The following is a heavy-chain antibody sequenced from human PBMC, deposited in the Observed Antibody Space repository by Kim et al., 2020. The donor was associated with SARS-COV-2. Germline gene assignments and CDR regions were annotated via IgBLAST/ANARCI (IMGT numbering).Heavy chain of an antibody. Sequence: GGSLRLSCAASGFTFSSYSMNWVRQAPGKGLEWVSYISSSSSTIYYADSVKGRFTISRDNAKNSLYLQMNSLRDEDTAVYYCARDHCSSTSCYAYYYYGMDVWGQGTTVTVSS. CDR1: GFTFSSYS. V-gene: IGHV3-48*02. CDR3: ARDHCSSTSCYAYYYYGMDV. J-gene: IGHJ6*02. D-gene: IGHD2-2*01. CDR2: ISSSSSTI.